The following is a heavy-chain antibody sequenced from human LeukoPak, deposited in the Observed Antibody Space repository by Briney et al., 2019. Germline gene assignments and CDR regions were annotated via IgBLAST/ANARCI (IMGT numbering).Heavy chain of an antibody. V-gene: IGHV4-34*01. Sequence: SETLSLTCAVYGGSFSGYYWSWIRQPPGKVLEWIGEINHSGSTNYNPSLKSRVTISVDTSKNQFSLKLSSVTAADTAVYYCARARPIPYYYYGMDVWGQGTTVTVSS. CDR3: ARARPIPYYYYGMDV. CDR1: GGSFSGYY. J-gene: IGHJ6*02. CDR2: INHSGST. D-gene: IGHD2-21*01.